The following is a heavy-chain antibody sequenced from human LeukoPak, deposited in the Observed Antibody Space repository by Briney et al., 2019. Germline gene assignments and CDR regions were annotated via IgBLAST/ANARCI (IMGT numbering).Heavy chain of an antibody. J-gene: IGHJ4*02. V-gene: IGHV3-7*01. D-gene: IGHD3-10*01. CDR3: ARDGSGYYGSGSPFDY. Sequence: GGSLSLSCAATGFTFSSYWMSWDRQAPGKGLEWVANIKQDGSEKYYVDSVKGRFTISRDNAKNSLYLQMNSLRAEDTAVYYCARDGSGYYGSGSPFDYWGQGTLVTVSS. CDR1: GFTFSSYW. CDR2: IKQDGSEK.